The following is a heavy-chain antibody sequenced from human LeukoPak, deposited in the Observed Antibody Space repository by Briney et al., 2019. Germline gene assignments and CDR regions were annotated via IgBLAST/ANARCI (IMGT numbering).Heavy chain of an antibody. J-gene: IGHJ5*02. CDR3: ARSMVRGVKFWFDP. D-gene: IGHD3-10*01. V-gene: IGHV5-51*01. Sequence: GDSLKISRKGSGNRFTSFLHAWVRQIPGKGLGWMGIIYPCESDNRHSPSFQGQVTISADKSISSAYLQWSSLKASDTAMYYCARSMVRGVKFWFDPWGQGTLVTVSS. CDR2: IYPCESDN. CDR1: GNRFTSFL.